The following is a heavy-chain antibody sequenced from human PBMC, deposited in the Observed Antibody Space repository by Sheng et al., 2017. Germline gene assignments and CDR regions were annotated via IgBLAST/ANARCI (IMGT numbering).Heavy chain of an antibody. CDR1: GFTFSDYA. Sequence: EVQLVESGGGLVKPAGSLRLSCAVSGFTFSDYAMNWVRQTPGKGLVWVARINKDGSDVMYADSVKGRFTISRDNAKNTLYVQMNSLRAEDTAIYFCARDGDSYGPDFDYWGQGTLVTVSS. V-gene: IGHV3-74*03. CDR2: INKDGSDV. CDR3: ARDGDSYGPDFDY. J-gene: IGHJ4*02. D-gene: IGHD5-18*01.